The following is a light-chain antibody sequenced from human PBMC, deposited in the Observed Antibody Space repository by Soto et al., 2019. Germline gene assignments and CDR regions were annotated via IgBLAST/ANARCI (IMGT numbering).Light chain of an antibody. V-gene: IGLV3-1*01. Sequence: SYELTQPPSVSVSPGQTASITCSGDKLGDKYACWYQQKPGQSPVLVIYQDSKRPSGIPERFSGSNSGNTATLTISGTQAMDEADYYCQAWDSSTFIVFGTGTNSPS. J-gene: IGLJ1*01. CDR3: QAWDSSTFIV. CDR1: KLGDKY. CDR2: QDS.